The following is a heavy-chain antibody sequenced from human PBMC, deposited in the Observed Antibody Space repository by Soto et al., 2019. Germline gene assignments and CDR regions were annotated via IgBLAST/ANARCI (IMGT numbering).Heavy chain of an antibody. V-gene: IGHV1-18*01. J-gene: IGHJ4*02. CDR1: GYTFTSYG. CDR3: ARWDYGDYARFDY. CDR2: ISANNGNT. D-gene: IGHD4-17*01. Sequence: ASVKVSCKASGYTFTSYGISWVRQAPGQGLEWMGWISANNGNTNYAQKLQGRVTMTTDTSTSTAYMGLSSLRSEDTAVYYCARWDYGDYARFDYWGQGTLVTVSS.